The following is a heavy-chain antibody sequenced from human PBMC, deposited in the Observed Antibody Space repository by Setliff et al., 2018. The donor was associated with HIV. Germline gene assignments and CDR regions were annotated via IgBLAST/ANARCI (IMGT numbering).Heavy chain of an antibody. V-gene: IGHV4-31*03. CDR2: IYNTGST. D-gene: IGHD2-8*01. CDR1: GGSISSGGFY. J-gene: IGHJ5*02. Sequence: SETLSLTCTVTGGSISSGGFYWTWIRQHPGKGLEWIGYIYNTGSTYHSPSLESRVTISIDTSKNQFSLKVNSVTAADTSVYYCARHHRDPNFDPWGQGTLVTVSS. CDR3: ARHHRDPNFDP.